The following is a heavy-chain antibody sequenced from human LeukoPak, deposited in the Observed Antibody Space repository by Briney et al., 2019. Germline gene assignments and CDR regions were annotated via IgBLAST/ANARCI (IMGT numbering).Heavy chain of an antibody. D-gene: IGHD3-22*01. CDR2: ISAYNGNT. V-gene: IGHV1-18*01. Sequence: ASVKVSCKASGYTFTSYGISWVRQAPGQGLEWMGWISAYNGNTNYAQKLQGRVAMTTDTSTSTAYMELRSLRSDDTAVYYCARGPPTYYYDSSGYSADAFDIWGQGTMVTVSS. CDR3: ARGPPTYYYDSSGYSADAFDI. CDR1: GYTFTSYG. J-gene: IGHJ3*02.